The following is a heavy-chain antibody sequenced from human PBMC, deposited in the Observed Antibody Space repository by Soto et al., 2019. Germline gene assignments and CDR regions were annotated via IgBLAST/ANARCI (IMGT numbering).Heavy chain of an antibody. Sequence: SETLSLTCTVSGGSISSYYWSWIRQPPGKGLEWIGYIYYSGSTNYNPSLKSRVTISVDTSKNQFSLKLSSLTAADTAVYYCARDLQWRDYGGNSKPSGMDVWGQGPTVTASS. J-gene: IGHJ6*02. CDR3: ARDLQWRDYGGNSKPSGMDV. D-gene: IGHD4-17*01. CDR2: IYYSGST. CDR1: GGSISSYY. V-gene: IGHV4-59*01.